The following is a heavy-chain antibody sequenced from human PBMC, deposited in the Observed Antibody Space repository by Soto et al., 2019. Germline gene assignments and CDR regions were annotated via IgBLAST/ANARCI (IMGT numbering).Heavy chain of an antibody. CDR3: ARLRYCSSGSCYSGGMDV. CDR1: GGTFTGYY. J-gene: IGHJ6*02. CDR2: INPKSGGT. V-gene: IGHV1-2*04. Sequence: QVQLVQSGAEVKKPGSSVKVSCKASGGTFTGYYIHWLRQAPGQGLEWMGWINPKSGGTNYAQKFQGWVTMTRDTTISAAYMELSRLRSDDTAVYYCARLRYCSSGSCYSGGMDVWGQGTTVTVSS. D-gene: IGHD2-15*01.